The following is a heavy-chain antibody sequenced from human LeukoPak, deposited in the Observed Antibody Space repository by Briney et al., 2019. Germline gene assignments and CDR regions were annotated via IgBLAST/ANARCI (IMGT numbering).Heavy chain of an antibody. CDR1: GFTFSSYG. J-gene: IGHJ4*02. Sequence: GRSLRLSCAASGFTFSSYGMHWVRQAPGKGLEWVAVIWHDGSNKYYTDSVKDRFTISRDNSKNTLYLQMNSLRAEDTAVYYCARGQYSPDYWGQGTLVTVSS. V-gene: IGHV3-33*01. CDR3: ARGQYSPDY. D-gene: IGHD2-15*01. CDR2: IWHDGSNK.